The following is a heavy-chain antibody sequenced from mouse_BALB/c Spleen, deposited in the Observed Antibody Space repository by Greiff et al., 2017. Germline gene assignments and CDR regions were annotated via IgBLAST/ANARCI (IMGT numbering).Heavy chain of an antibody. CDR3: TRIYYYGSSYVGYAMDY. D-gene: IGHD1-1*01. J-gene: IGHJ4*01. CDR2: IYPGNSDT. Sequence: EVQLQQSGTVLARPGASVKMSCKASGYSFTSYWMHWVKQRPGQGLEWIGAIYPGNSDTSYNQKFKGKAKLTAVTSASTAYMELSSLTNEDSAVYYCTRIYYYGSSYVGYAMDYWGQGTSVTVSS. CDR1: GYSFTSYW. V-gene: IGHV1-5*01.